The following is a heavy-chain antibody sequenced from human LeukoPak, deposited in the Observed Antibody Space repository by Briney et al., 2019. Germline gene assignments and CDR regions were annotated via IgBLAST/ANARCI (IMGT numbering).Heavy chain of an antibody. J-gene: IGHJ6*03. CDR1: GFTLSRYA. V-gene: IGHV3-23*01. Sequence: GGSLRLSCAASGFTLSRYAMIWVRQAPEKGLEWVSAITGNGRGTYYADSVKGRFTISRDNSKNTLYLQMNTLRAEDTAVYYCAKWFGYYYYMDVWGKGTTVTVSS. CDR2: ITGNGRGT. CDR3: AKWFGYYYYMDV. D-gene: IGHD3-10*01.